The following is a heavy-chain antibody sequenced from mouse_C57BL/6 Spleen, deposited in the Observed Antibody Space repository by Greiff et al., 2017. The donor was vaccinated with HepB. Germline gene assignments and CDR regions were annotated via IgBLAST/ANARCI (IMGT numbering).Heavy chain of an antibody. CDR3: ARHQARAGWYFDV. Sequence: VQLVESGGDLVKPGGSLKLSCAASGFTFSSYGMSWVRQTPDKRLEWVATISSGGSYTYYPDSVKGRFTISRDNAKNTLYLQMSSLKSEDTAMYYCARHQARAGWYFDVWGTGTTVTVSS. J-gene: IGHJ1*03. D-gene: IGHD3-3*01. V-gene: IGHV5-6*01. CDR2: ISSGGSYT. CDR1: GFTFSSYG.